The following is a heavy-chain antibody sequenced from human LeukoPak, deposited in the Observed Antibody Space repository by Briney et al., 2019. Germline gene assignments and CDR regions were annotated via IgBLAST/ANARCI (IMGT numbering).Heavy chain of an antibody. J-gene: IGHJ6*02. Sequence: GGSLRLSCAASGFTFSTYSMNWVRQAPGKGLEWVAVISYDGSNKYYADSVKGRFTISRDNSKNTLYLQMNSLRAEDTAVYYCARDPYYYYDSSGYYYYYYGMDVWGQGTTVTVSS. CDR1: GFTFSTYS. V-gene: IGHV3-30*03. D-gene: IGHD3-22*01. CDR2: ISYDGSNK. CDR3: ARDPYYYYDSSGYYYYYYGMDV.